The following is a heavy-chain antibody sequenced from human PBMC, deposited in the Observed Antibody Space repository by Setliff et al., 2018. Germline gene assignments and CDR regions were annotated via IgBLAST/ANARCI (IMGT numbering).Heavy chain of an antibody. V-gene: IGHV1-69*13. D-gene: IGHD3-22*01. CDR1: GGTFSRSA. CDR3: ARGRDPAYYYDSGGYYWDY. J-gene: IGHJ4*02. CDR2: IIPIFGTP. Sequence: SVKVSCKASGGTFSRSAISWVRQAPGQGLEWMGGIIPIFGTPTYAQKFQGRVTIIADESTSTTYMELSSLRSDDTAVYYCARGRDPAYYYDSGGYYWDYWGQGTLVTVSS.